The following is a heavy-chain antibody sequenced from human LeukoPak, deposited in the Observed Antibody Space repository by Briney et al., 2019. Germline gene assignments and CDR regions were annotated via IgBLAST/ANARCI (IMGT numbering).Heavy chain of an antibody. V-gene: IGHV3-30*19. CDR1: GFTFSSYG. J-gene: IGHJ4*02. CDR2: IWYDGSNK. CDR3: ARVLNYVPGDY. D-gene: IGHD3-16*01. Sequence: GRSLRLSCAASGFTFSSYGMHWVRQAPGKGLEWVAVIWYDGSNKYYADSVKGRFTISRDNSKNTLYLQMNSLRAEDTAVYYCARVLNYVPGDYWGQGTLVTVSS.